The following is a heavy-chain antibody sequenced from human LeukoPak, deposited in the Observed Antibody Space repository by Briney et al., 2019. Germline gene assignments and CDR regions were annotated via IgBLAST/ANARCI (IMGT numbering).Heavy chain of an antibody. D-gene: IGHD5/OR15-5a*01. J-gene: IGHJ6*02. CDR2: INPNSGGT. V-gene: IGHV1-2*02. Sequence: ASVKVSCKASGYTFTCYYMHWVRQAPGQGLEGMGWINPNSGGTNYAQKFRGRVTMTRDTSISIAYMELSRLRSGDTAGYYCARVPEWRSLRSLDYYRMDLWGQGTTVTVSS. CDR1: GYTFTCYY. CDR3: ARVPEWRSLRSLDYYRMDL.